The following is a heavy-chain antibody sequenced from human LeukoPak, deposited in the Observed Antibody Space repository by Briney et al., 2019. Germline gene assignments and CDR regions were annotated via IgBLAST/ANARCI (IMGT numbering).Heavy chain of an antibody. CDR2: IKSKTNGGTT. D-gene: IGHD3-3*01. Sequence: GGSLRLSCAASGFTFSNAWMSWVRQAPGKGLEWVGRIKSKTNGGTTDYAAPVKGRFTISRDDSKNTLYLQMNSLKTEDTAVYYCTTESVFWNAFDIWGQGTMVTVSS. J-gene: IGHJ3*02. CDR1: GFTFSNAW. V-gene: IGHV3-15*01. CDR3: TTESVFWNAFDI.